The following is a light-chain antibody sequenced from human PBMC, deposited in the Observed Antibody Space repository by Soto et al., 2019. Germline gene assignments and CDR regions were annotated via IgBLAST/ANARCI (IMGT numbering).Light chain of an antibody. Sequence: TQSPSTLCGSVGDRVTITCRAGQSVSSYLAWYQQKPGQAPRLLIYDASNRATGIPARFSGSGSGTDFTLTISSLEPEDFAVYYCQQYDSFSVTFGQGTKVDIK. CDR2: DAS. CDR1: QSVSSY. J-gene: IGKJ1*01. V-gene: IGKV3-11*01. CDR3: QQYDSFSVT.